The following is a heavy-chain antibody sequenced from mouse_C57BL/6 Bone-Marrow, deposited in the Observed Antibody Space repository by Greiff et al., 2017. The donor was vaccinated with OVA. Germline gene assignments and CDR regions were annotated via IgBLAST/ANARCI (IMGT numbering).Heavy chain of an antibody. CDR2: IRSKSNNYAT. Sequence: EVQLVESGGGLVQPKGSLKLSCAASGFSFNTYAMNWVRQAPGKGLELVARIRSKSNNYATYYADSVKDRFTISRDDSESMLYLQMNNLKTEDTAMYYGVRRGDDYDAWFAYWGQGTLVTVSA. CDR1: GFSFNTYA. CDR3: VRRGDDYDAWFAY. D-gene: IGHD2-4*01. V-gene: IGHV10-1*01. J-gene: IGHJ3*01.